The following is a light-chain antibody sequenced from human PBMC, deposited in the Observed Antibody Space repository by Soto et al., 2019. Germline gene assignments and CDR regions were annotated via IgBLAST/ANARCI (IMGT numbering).Light chain of an antibody. Sequence: DIRMTQSPXXXXXXVGXXFTSTCRASQGISSWLAWYQQKPGKAPKLLIYDASNLETGVPSRFSGSGSGTDFTFTISSLQPEDIATYYCQQYDNLPLTFGGGTKVDIK. CDR3: QQYDNLPLT. V-gene: IGKV1-33*01. CDR1: QGISSW. CDR2: DAS. J-gene: IGKJ4*01.